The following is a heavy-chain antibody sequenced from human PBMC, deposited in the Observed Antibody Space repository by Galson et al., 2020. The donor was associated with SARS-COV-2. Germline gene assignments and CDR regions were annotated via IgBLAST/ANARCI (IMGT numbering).Heavy chain of an antibody. CDR3: ARHSRVATVAPMAF. V-gene: IGHV5-10-1*01. J-gene: IGHJ4*02. CDR2: IDPSDSYS. D-gene: IGHD6-19*01. CDR1: GYSFTSFY. Sequence: HGESLKISCQTSGYSFTSFYINWVRQMPGKGLEWVGKIDPSDSYSTYSPSLQGHVAISADKSIKTAYLHLSSLKSSDTAIYYCARHSRVATVAPMAFWGQGTLVTVSS.